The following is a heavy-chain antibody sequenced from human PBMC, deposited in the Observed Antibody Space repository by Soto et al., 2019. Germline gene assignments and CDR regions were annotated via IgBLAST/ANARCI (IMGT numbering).Heavy chain of an antibody. J-gene: IGHJ6*02. CDR3: ARATYYDFWSGHTYYYGMDV. D-gene: IGHD3-3*01. CDR2: ISSSSSYI. Sequence: PGGSLRLSCAASGFTFSSYSMNWVRQAPGKGLEWVSSISSSSSYIYYADSVKGRFTISRDNAKNSLYLQMNSLRAEDTAVYYCARATYYDFWSGHTYYYGMDVWGQGTTVTVSS. V-gene: IGHV3-21*01. CDR1: GFTFSSYS.